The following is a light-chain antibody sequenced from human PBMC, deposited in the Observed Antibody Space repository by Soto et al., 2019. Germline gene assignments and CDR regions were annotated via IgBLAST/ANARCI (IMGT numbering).Light chain of an antibody. Sequence: QSALTQPRSVSGSPGQSVTISCTGTSSDVGGYNYVAWYQQHPGKAPKVMIYDVSKRPSGVPDRFSGSKSGNTASLTISWFQAEDEAYYYCYSYAGRSTWVFGGVTDLAVL. CDR1: SSDVGGYNY. CDR2: DVS. V-gene: IGLV2-11*01. CDR3: YSYAGRSTWV. J-gene: IGLJ3*02.